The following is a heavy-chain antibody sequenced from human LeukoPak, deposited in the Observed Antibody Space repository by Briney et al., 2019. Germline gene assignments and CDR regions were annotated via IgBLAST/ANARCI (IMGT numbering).Heavy chain of an antibody. CDR1: GFSLSTNGMC. J-gene: IGHJ4*02. Sequence: SGPTLVNPTQSLTLTCTFSGFSLSTNGMCVSWIRQPPGKALEWLARIDWGDDKYYSTSLKTRLTISKDTSKNQVVLTMTNMDTVDTATYYCARIRIAAGYFDYWGQGTLVTVSS. D-gene: IGHD6-13*01. CDR2: IDWGDDK. V-gene: IGHV2-70*11. CDR3: ARIRIAAGYFDY.